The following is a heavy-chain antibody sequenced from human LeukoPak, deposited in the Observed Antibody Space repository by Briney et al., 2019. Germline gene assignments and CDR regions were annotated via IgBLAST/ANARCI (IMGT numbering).Heavy chain of an antibody. V-gene: IGHV1-69*06. CDR3: ARDPYFDY. J-gene: IGHJ4*02. Sequence: SVKVSCKASGATLTSYATSWLQQPPGQGLEWMGGIIPIFGTANYAQKFQGRVTITADKSTSTAYMELSSLRSEDTAVYYCARDPYFDYWGQGTLVTVSS. CDR1: GATLTSYA. CDR2: IIPIFGTA.